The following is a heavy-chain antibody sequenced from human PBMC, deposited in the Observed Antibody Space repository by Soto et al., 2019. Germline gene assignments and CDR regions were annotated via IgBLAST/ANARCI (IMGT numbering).Heavy chain of an antibody. Sequence: ASVKVSCKASGDTFSSYAISWVRQAPGQGLEWMGGIIPMYGTGNYTQELQDRVNITADESTSTVYMELSGLRSEDTAVYYCARAFDTSGYLNWYGPWGQGTLVTVSS. CDR1: GDTFSSYA. D-gene: IGHD3-22*01. V-gene: IGHV1-69*13. CDR2: IIPMYGTG. J-gene: IGHJ5*02. CDR3: ARAFDTSGYLNWYGP.